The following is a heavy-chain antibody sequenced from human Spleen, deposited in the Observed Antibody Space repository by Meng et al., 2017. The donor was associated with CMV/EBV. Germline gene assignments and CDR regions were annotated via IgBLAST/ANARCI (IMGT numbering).Heavy chain of an antibody. CDR3: AREGYTLGRFGALDI. CDR2: ISYDGNDK. J-gene: IGHJ3*02. Sequence: GESLKISCTASGFTFTTFSIHRVRQAPGKGLEWVADISYDGNDKYYADSVRGRFTISRDNSKNTLFLQMNNLRVEDSAVYFCAREGYTLGRFGALDIWGQGTRVTVSS. V-gene: IGHV3-30*04. CDR1: GFTFTTFS. D-gene: IGHD5-24*01.